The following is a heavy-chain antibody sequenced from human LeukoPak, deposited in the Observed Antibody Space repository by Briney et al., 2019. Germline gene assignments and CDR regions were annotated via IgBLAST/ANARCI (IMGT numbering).Heavy chain of an antibody. CDR3: ASGGYCSSNSCYPNWFDP. D-gene: IGHD2-2*01. CDR2: IYYSGST. CDR1: GGSISIYY. J-gene: IGHJ5*02. Sequence: SETLSLTCTVSGGSISIYYWSWIRQPPGKGLEWIGYIYYSGSTNYNPSLKSRVTISVDTSKDQFSLKLSSVTAADTAVYYCASGGYCSSNSCYPNWFDPWGQGTLVTVSS. V-gene: IGHV4-59*01.